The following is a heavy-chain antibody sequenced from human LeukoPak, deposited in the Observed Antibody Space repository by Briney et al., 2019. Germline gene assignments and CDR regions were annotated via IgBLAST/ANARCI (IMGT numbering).Heavy chain of an antibody. Sequence: GRSLRLSCAASGFTFSSYGMHWVRQAPGKGLEWVAVISYDGSNKYYADSVKGRFTISRDNSKNTLYLQMNSLRAEDTAVYYCARESLIAAGYGMDVWGQGTTVTVSS. J-gene: IGHJ6*02. D-gene: IGHD6-25*01. CDR3: ARESLIAAGYGMDV. CDR2: ISYDGSNK. V-gene: IGHV3-30*03. CDR1: GFTFSSYG.